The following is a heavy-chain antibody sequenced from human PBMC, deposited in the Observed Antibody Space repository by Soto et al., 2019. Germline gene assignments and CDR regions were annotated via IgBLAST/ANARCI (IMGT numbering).Heavy chain of an antibody. D-gene: IGHD2-2*01. V-gene: IGHV3-23*01. Sequence: GGSLRLSCAGSGFTFISYAMSWVRQAPGKGLEWVSAISGSGGSTYYADSVKGRFTISRDNSKNTLYLQMNSLRAEDTAVYYCAKPNLYCSSTSCYDYWGQGTLVTVSS. J-gene: IGHJ4*02. CDR2: ISGSGGST. CDR1: GFTFISYA. CDR3: AKPNLYCSSTSCYDY.